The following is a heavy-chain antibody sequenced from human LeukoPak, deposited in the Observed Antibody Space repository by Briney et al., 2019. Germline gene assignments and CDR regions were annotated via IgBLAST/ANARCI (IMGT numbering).Heavy chain of an antibody. Sequence: GGSLRLPCVASGFTFSSYSMNWIRQAPGKGLEWVSSISGSLTHIYYADSLKGRFTVSRDNAKNSLYLQMNTLRAEDTAVYYCARDPPGSGSLLHFDYWGQGTVVTVSS. J-gene: IGHJ4*02. CDR1: GFTFSSYS. V-gene: IGHV3-21*01. CDR2: ISGSLTHI. D-gene: IGHD5-12*01. CDR3: ARDPPGSGSLLHFDY.